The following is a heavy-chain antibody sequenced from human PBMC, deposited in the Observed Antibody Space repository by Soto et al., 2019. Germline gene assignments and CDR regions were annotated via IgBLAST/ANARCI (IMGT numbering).Heavy chain of an antibody. CDR2: IITSFGTA. Sequence: QVQLVQSGAEVKKPGSSVKVSCKASGGTFSSYAISWVRQAPGQGLEWMGGIITSFGTANYAQKFQGRVTIHADEYMSTAYMELGSLRSEYTAVYYCASGHIVVVTYTGEDYYYYYGMDVWGQGTTVTVSS. V-gene: IGHV1-69*01. CDR3: ASGHIVVVTYTGEDYYYYYGMDV. J-gene: IGHJ6*02. CDR1: GGTFSSYA. D-gene: IGHD2-21*02.